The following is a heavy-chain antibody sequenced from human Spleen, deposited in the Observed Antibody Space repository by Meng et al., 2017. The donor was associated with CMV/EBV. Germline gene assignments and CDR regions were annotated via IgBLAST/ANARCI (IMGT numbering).Heavy chain of an antibody. J-gene: IGHJ4*02. D-gene: IGHD3-10*01. CDR3: ARVGSGRGYLDY. CDR1: GYTFTDNG. CDR2: ISPYNGNT. V-gene: IGHV1-18*01. Sequence: ASVKVSCKASGYTFTDNGINWVRQAPGQGLEWMGWISPYNGNTNYAQRFQGRVTMTTDTSTSTAYMELRSLRSDDTAVYYCARVGSGRGYLDYWGQGTLVTVSS.